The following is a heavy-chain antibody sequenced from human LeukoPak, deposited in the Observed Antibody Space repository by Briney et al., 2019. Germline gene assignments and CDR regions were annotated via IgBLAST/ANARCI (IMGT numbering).Heavy chain of an antibody. V-gene: IGHV3-30*18. CDR3: AKDSDYYDSSGSIPESVGFDY. D-gene: IGHD3-22*01. Sequence: GGSLRLSCAASGFTFSHYGMHWVRQAPGKGLEWVAVISYDGSNKYYADSVKGRFTISRDNSKNTLYPQMNSLRAEDTAVYYCAKDSDYYDSSGSIPESVGFDYWGQGTLVTVSS. CDR1: GFTFSHYG. CDR2: ISYDGSNK. J-gene: IGHJ4*02.